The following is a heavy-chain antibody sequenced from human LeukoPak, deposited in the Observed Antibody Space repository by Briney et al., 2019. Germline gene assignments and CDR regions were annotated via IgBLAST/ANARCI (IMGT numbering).Heavy chain of an antibody. Sequence: GGSLRLSCAASGFTFSSYAMHWVRQAPGKGLEWVSVIYSGGSTYYADSVKGRFTISRDNSKNTLYLQMNSLRAEDTAVYYCARDGILKHYGMDVWGQGTTVTVSS. J-gene: IGHJ6*02. CDR1: GFTFSSYA. V-gene: IGHV3-66*01. CDR2: IYSGGST. D-gene: IGHD1-1*01. CDR3: ARDGILKHYGMDV.